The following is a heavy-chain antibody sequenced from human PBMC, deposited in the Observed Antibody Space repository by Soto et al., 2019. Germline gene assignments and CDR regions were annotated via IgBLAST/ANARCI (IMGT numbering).Heavy chain of an antibody. D-gene: IGHD3-22*01. Sequence: SETLSLTCTVSGGSISSCYWSWIRQPPGKGLEWIGYIYYSGSTNYNPSLKSRVTISVDTSKNQFSLKLSSVTAADTAVYYCASSDRGGYYDSSGYYYFDYRAQGTLVPVSS. CDR1: GGSISSCY. CDR3: ASSDRGGYYDSSGYYYFDY. J-gene: IGHJ4*02. V-gene: IGHV4-59*01. CDR2: IYYSGST.